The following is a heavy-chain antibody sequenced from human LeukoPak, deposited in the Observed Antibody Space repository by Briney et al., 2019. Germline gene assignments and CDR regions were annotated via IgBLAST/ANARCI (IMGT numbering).Heavy chain of an antibody. CDR2: ISGSGGST. CDR3: AEDWGAAAGADAFDI. V-gene: IGHV3-23*01. D-gene: IGHD6-13*01. Sequence: GGSLRLSCAASGFTFSSYAMSWVRQAPGKGLEWVSAISGSGGSTYYADSVKGRFTISRDNSKNTPYLQMNSLRAEDTAVYYCAEDWGAAAGADAFDIWGQGTMVTVSS. J-gene: IGHJ3*02. CDR1: GFTFSSYA.